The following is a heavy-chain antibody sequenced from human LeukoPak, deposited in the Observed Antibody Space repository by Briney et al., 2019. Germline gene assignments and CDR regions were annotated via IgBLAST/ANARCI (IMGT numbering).Heavy chain of an antibody. D-gene: IGHD7-27*01. CDR3: ARMKLTGFNYYYYGMDV. CDR1: GGSIRSSYYY. CDR2: IYDSGST. J-gene: IGHJ6*02. V-gene: IGHV4-39*07. Sequence: SETLSLTCTVSGGSIRSSYYYWGWIRQPPGKGLEWIGSIYDSGSTYYNPSLKSRVTVSVDTSKNQFSLKLSSVTAADTAVYYCARMKLTGFNYYYYGMDVWGQGTTVTVSS.